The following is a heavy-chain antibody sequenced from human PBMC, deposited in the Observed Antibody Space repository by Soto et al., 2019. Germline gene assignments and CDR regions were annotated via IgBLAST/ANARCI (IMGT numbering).Heavy chain of an antibody. CDR1: GGTFSSYA. Sequence: SVKVSCKASGGTFSSYAISWVRQAPGQGLEWMGGIIPIFGTANYAQKFQGRVTITADKSTSTAYMELSSLRSEDTAVYYCARTYCSSTSCYPRFYYYGMDVWGQGTTVTVS. D-gene: IGHD2-2*01. CDR3: ARTYCSSTSCYPRFYYYGMDV. CDR2: IIPIFGTA. V-gene: IGHV1-69*06. J-gene: IGHJ6*02.